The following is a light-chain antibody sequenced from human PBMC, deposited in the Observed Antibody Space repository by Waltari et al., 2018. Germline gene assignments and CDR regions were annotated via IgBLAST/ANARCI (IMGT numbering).Light chain of an antibody. V-gene: IGLV6-57*04. CDR2: EDN. CDR1: SGSIATKY. J-gene: IGLJ2*01. CDR3: QSYDGRSVV. Sequence: NFMLTQPHSVSESPGKTVTIPCTRSSGSIATKYVQWYQQRPGSAPTTVIYEDNQRPSGVPDRVSSSIDSSANSASLTISGLKPEDEADYYCQSYDGRSVVFGGGTKLTVL.